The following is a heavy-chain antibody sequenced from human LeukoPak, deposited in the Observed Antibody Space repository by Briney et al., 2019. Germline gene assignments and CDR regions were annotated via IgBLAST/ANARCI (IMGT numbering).Heavy chain of an antibody. V-gene: IGHV3-33*01. CDR2: IWYDGSKK. CDR3: AREARNYGWFDP. J-gene: IGHJ5*02. CDR1: GFNFRSYG. Sequence: GGSLRLSCEASGFNFRSYGMCWVRQAPGKGLECVAIIWYDGSKKFYADSVKGRFTVSRDNTNNTVYLQMNSLRDNDTAVYYCAREARNYGWFDPWGQGTLVTVSS. D-gene: IGHD1-7*01.